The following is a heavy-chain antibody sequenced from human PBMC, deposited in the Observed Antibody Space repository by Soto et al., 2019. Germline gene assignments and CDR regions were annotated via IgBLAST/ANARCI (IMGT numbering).Heavy chain of an antibody. CDR3: ARLPDGTIAY. CDR1: GDSISHDS. J-gene: IGHJ4*02. CDR2: MYYTGST. V-gene: IGHV4-59*08. Sequence: SETLSLTCTVSGDSISHDSWSWIRQPPGQGLEWIGYMYYTGSTNYNPSLRSRVTMSVDASRNQFSLRLRSVTAADTAVYYCARLPDGTIAYCGQGTLVTVSS. D-gene: IGHD1-1*01.